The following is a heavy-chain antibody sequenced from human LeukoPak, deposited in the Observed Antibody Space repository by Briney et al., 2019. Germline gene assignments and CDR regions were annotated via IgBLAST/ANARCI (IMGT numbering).Heavy chain of an antibody. J-gene: IGHJ4*02. D-gene: IGHD6-13*01. CDR1: GYNFSNYG. CDR2: IDPGDSHA. CDR3: ARHGVGAGLAAAYI. Sequence: GESLKISCKGSGYNFSNYGIGWVRQMPGKGLEWMGLIDPGDSHAINSPSFQGQVTISADKSISAAYLQWSSLKASDTAMYYCARHGVGAGLAAAYIWGQGTLLTVSS. V-gene: IGHV5-51*01.